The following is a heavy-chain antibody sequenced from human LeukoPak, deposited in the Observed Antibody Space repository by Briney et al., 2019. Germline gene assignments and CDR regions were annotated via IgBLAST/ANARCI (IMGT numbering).Heavy chain of an antibody. CDR1: GGSISSGGYY. CDR2: INHSGST. D-gene: IGHD1-26*01. CDR3: ATRVGAALQH. J-gene: IGHJ1*01. V-gene: IGHV4-39*07. Sequence: SETLSLTCTVSGGSISSGGYYWSWIRQPPGKGLEWIGEINHSGSTNYNPSLKSRVTISVDTSKNQFSLKLSSVTAADTAVYYCATRVGAALQHWGQGTLVTVSS.